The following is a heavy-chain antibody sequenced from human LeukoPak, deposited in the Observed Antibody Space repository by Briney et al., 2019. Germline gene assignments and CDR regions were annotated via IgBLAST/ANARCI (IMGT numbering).Heavy chain of an antibody. Sequence: GGSLRLSCAASGFTFSSYWMSWVRQAPGKGLEWVANIKQDGSEKYYVDSVKGRFTISRDNAKNSLYLQMNSLRAEDTAVYYCARAVTHYYDSSGAGYWGQGTLVTVSS. J-gene: IGHJ4*02. CDR2: IKQDGSEK. D-gene: IGHD3-22*01. CDR3: ARAVTHYYDSSGAGY. V-gene: IGHV3-7*01. CDR1: GFTFSSYW.